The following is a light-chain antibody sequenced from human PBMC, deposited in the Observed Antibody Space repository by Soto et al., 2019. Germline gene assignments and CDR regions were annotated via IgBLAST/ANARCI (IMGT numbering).Light chain of an antibody. CDR3: AAWDDSLSGPG. CDR1: SSDVGGYNY. J-gene: IGLJ3*02. Sequence: QSVLTQPASVSGSPGQSITISCTGTSSDVGGYNYVSWYQQLPGTAPKLLIYRNNQRPSGVPDRFSGSKSGTSASLAISGLRSEDEADYYCAAWDDSLSGPGFGGGTKLTVL. V-gene: IGLV1-47*01. CDR2: RNN.